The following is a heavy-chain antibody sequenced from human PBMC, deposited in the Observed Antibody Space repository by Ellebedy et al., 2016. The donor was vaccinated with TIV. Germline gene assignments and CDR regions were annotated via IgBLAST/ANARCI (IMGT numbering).Heavy chain of an antibody. CDR1: GFTFSSYS. Sequence: PGGSLRLSCAASGFTFSSYSMNWVRQAPGKGLEWVSYISSSSTIYYADSVKGRFTISRDNAKNLLYLQMNRRRDEDTAVYYWARDGNQLDYWGQGTLVIVSS. V-gene: IGHV3-48*02. J-gene: IGHJ4*02. CDR2: ISSSSTI. CDR3: ARDGNQLDY. D-gene: IGHD1-1*01.